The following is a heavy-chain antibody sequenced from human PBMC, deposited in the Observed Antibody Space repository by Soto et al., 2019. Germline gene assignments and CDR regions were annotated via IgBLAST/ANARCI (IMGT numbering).Heavy chain of an antibody. J-gene: IGHJ4*02. CDR3: ARCGFMTMAD. CDR1: GYSFSFYG. D-gene: IGHD3-10*01. V-gene: IGHV1-3*01. Sequence: ASVKVSCKASGYSFSFYGINWVRQAPGQGLEWMGWINPADGNTKYSEKLQGRVTFTRDTSASTVYMEMSSLRSEDTAVYYCARCGFMTMADWGQGTQVTVSS. CDR2: INPADGNT.